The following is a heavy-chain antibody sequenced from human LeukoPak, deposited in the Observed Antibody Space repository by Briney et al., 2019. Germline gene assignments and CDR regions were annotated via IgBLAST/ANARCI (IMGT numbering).Heavy chain of an antibody. CDR3: AVAVAGPAFDY. Sequence: GESLKISCRGSGYTFTSYYMHWVRQAPGQGLEWMGIINPSGGSTSYAQKFQGRVTMTRDTSTSTVYMELSSLRSEDTAVYYCAVAVAGPAFDYWGQGTLVTVSS. V-gene: IGHV1-46*01. D-gene: IGHD6-19*01. CDR1: GYTFTSYY. J-gene: IGHJ4*02. CDR2: INPSGGST.